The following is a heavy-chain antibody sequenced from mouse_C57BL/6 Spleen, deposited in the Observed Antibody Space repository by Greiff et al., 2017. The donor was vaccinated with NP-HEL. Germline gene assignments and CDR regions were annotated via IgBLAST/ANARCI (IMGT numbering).Heavy chain of an antibody. CDR1: GFTFSDYY. D-gene: IGHD2-3*01. V-gene: IGHV5-12*01. Sequence: EVQGVESGGGLVQPGGSLKLSCAASGFTFSDYYMYWVRQTPEKRLEWVAYISNGGGSTYYPDTVKGRFTISRDNAKNTLYQQMSRLKSEDTAMYYCARHSVYDGYYEYYAMDYWGQGTSVTVSS. J-gene: IGHJ4*01. CDR3: ARHSVYDGYYEYYAMDY. CDR2: ISNGGGST.